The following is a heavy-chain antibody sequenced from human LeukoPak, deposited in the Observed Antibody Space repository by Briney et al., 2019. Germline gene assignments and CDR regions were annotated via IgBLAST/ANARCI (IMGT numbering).Heavy chain of an antibody. CDR2: INPNSGGT. J-gene: IGHJ4*02. Sequence: VASVKVSCKASGYTFTGYYMHWVRQAPGQGLEWMGWINPNSGGTNYAQKFQGRVTMTRDTSISTAYMELSRLRSDDTAVYYCARDGDYYDSSGYGFASYWGQGTLVTVSS. CDR3: ARDGDYYDSSGYGFASY. CDR1: GYTFTGYY. V-gene: IGHV1-2*02. D-gene: IGHD3-22*01.